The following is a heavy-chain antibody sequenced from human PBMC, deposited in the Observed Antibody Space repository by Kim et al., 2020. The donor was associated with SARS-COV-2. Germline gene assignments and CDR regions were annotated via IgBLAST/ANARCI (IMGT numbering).Heavy chain of an antibody. CDR1: GFTFSSYA. Sequence: GGSLRLSCAASGFTFSSYAMHWVRQAPGKGLEWVAVISYDGSNKYYADSVKGRFTISRDNSKNTLYLQMNSLRAEDTAAYYCARDRRQVADNWFDPWGQG. V-gene: IGHV3-30*04. D-gene: IGHD6-19*01. CDR2: ISYDGSNK. J-gene: IGHJ5*02. CDR3: ARDRRQVADNWFDP.